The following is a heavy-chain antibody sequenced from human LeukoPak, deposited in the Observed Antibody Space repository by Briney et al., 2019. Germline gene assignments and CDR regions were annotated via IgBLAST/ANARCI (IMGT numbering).Heavy chain of an antibody. V-gene: IGHV3-20*04. CDR3: ARDHLLDWYYYYMDV. Sequence: GGSLRLSCAASGFTFDDYGMSWVRQAPGKGLEWVSGINWNGGSTGYIDSVKGRFTISRDNAKNSLYLQMNSLGAEDTALYYCARDHLLDWYYYYMDVWGKGSVVTVSS. CDR1: GFTFDDYG. J-gene: IGHJ6*03. D-gene: IGHD3/OR15-3a*01. CDR2: INWNGGST.